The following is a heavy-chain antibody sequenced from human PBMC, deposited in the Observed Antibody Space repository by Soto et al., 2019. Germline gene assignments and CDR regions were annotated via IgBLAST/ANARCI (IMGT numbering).Heavy chain of an antibody. CDR2: IHFSGST. V-gene: IGHV4-59*01. CDR1: GDSINSDY. J-gene: IGHJ3*02. CDR3: ARRNVFEI. Sequence: QVQLQESGPGLVKPSETLCVTYTVSGDSINSDYWNWIRQHPGQGLEWIGWIHFSGSTSYNPSLKTRVTISTDPSKSHFSLRLTSVTAADTDKYYCARRNVFEIWGQGTMVTVSS.